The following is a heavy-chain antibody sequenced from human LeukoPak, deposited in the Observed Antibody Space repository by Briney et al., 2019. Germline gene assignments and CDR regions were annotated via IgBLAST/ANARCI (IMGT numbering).Heavy chain of an antibody. J-gene: IGHJ4*02. CDR3: ARDQNWEEAY. V-gene: IGHV3-23*01. D-gene: IGHD7-27*01. Sequence: GGSLRLSCAASGFTFSSSDMSWFRQAPGKGLEWVSVISGSGTGTNYADSVKGRFTISRDNSKNTLNLQMHTVRVEDTAVYYCARDQNWEEAYWGQGTLVTVSS. CDR1: GFTFSSSD. CDR2: ISGSGTGT.